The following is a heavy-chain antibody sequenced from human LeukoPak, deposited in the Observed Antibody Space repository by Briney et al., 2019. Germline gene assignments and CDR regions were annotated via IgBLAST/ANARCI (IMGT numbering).Heavy chain of an antibody. Sequence: PGTSLRLSCAASGSCFNTYGMHWVRQAPGKGLEWVAFIGHDGTKIYYADSVQGRFTISRDNSKNTLYLEMNSLSGDDTALYYCAKDHVTWGNRYFDHWGEGTLGTVSS. D-gene: IGHD3-16*01. V-gene: IGHV3-30*02. J-gene: IGHJ4*02. CDR3: AKDHVTWGNRYFDH. CDR1: GSCFNTYG. CDR2: IGHDGTKI.